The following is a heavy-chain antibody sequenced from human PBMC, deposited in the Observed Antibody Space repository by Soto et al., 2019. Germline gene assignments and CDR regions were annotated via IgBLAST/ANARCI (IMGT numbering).Heavy chain of an antibody. CDR1: GGSISSYY. Sequence: QVQLQESGPGLVKPSETLSLTGTVSGGSISSYYWSWIRQPPGKGLEWIGYIYYSGSTNYNPSLKSRVTISVDTSKNQFSLKLSSVTAADTAVYYCASGWGIYTVAEYYFDYWGQGTLVTVSS. D-gene: IGHD3-16*01. CDR3: ASGWGIYTVAEYYFDY. CDR2: IYYSGST. V-gene: IGHV4-59*08. J-gene: IGHJ4*02.